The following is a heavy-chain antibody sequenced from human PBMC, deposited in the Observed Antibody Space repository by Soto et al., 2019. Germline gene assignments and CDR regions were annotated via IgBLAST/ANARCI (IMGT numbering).Heavy chain of an antibody. CDR3: ASPSSGVREFDY. V-gene: IGHV4-4*02. CDR1: DGSISSSNW. D-gene: IGHD3-10*01. CDR2: IYHSGST. Sequence: SENPSLTCAVSDGSISSSNWWCWVRQPPGKGLEWIGEIYHSGSTNYNPSLKSRVTISVDKSKNQFSLRLSSVTAADTAVYYCASPSSGVREFDYWGQGTLVTVS. J-gene: IGHJ4*02.